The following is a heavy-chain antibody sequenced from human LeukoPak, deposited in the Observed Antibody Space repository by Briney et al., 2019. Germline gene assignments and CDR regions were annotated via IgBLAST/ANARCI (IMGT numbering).Heavy chain of an antibody. D-gene: IGHD3-22*01. CDR2: ISYDGSNK. J-gene: IGHJ4*02. CDR3: AKASNYDSSGYIGY. V-gene: IGHV3-30*18. CDR1: GFTFSSYG. Sequence: GGSLRLSCAASGFTFSSYGMHWVRQAPGKGLEWVAVISYDGSNKYYADSVKGRFTISRDNSKNTLYLQMNSLRAEDTAVYYCAKASNYDSSGYIGYWGQGTLVTVSS.